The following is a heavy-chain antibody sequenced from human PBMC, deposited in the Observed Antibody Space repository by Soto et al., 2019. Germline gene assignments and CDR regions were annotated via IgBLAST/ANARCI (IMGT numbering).Heavy chain of an antibody. Sequence: QVQLVESGGGVVQPGRSLRLSCAASGFTFSSYGMHWVGQAPGKGLEWVAVIWYDGSNKYYADSVKGRFTISRDNSKNTLYLQMNSLRAEDTAVYYCARDKRIWGSYRSCFDYWGQGTLVTVSS. CDR2: IWYDGSNK. CDR1: GFTFSSYG. J-gene: IGHJ4*02. CDR3: ARDKRIWGSYRSCFDY. D-gene: IGHD3-16*02. V-gene: IGHV3-33*01.